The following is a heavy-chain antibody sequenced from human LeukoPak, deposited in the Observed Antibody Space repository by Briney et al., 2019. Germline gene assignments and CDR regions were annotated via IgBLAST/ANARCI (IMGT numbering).Heavy chain of an antibody. J-gene: IGHJ4*02. Sequence: PGGSLRLSCAASGFTFSSYSMNWVRQAPGKGLEWVSYITSSSSTIHYIDSVKGRFTISRDNAKNSVYLQMNSLRAEDTAVYYCARVCLGVDGGDYWGQGALVTVSS. CDR2: ITSSSSTI. CDR3: ARVCLGVDGGDY. CDR1: GFTFSSYS. V-gene: IGHV3-48*01. D-gene: IGHD3-16*01.